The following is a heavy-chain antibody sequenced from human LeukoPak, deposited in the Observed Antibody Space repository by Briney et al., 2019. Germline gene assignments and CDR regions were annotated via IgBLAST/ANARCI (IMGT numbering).Heavy chain of an antibody. CDR2: IRYDGSNK. D-gene: IGHD1-26*01. CDR3: AKGSDWENWFDP. J-gene: IGHJ5*02. V-gene: IGHV3-30*02. CDR1: GFTFSSYG. Sequence: PGGSLRLSCAASGFTFSSYGMHWVRQAPGKGLEWVAFIRYDGSNKYYADSVKGRFTISRDNSKNTLYLQMSSLRAEDTAVYYCAKGSDWENWFDPWGQGTLVTVSS.